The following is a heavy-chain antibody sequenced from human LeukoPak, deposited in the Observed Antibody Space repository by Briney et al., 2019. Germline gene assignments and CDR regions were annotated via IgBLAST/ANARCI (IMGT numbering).Heavy chain of an antibody. CDR1: GFTFSSYS. CDR2: ISSSSSYI. D-gene: IGHD2-8*01. CDR3: ARGLTYCTNGVCYSSWFDP. J-gene: IGHJ5*02. V-gene: IGHV3-21*01. Sequence: GGSLRLSRAASGFTFSSYSMNWVRQAPGKGLEWVSSISSSSSYIYYADSVKGRFTISRDNAKNSLYLQMNSLRAEDTAVYYCARGLTYCTNGVCYSSWFDPWGQGTLVTVSS.